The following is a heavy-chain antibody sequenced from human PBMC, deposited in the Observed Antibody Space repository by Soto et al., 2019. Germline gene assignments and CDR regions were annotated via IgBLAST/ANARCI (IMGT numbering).Heavy chain of an antibody. D-gene: IGHD2-2*02. Sequence: GGSLRLSCAASGFTCSSYAMSWVRQAPGKGQEWGSTISGGDVTYYADSVKGRLTISKDNSRNTLYLQMNSLRAEDTATYYCAKGSSARSYSSMDVSGQGTTVTVYS. CDR3: AKGSSARSYSSMDV. V-gene: IGHV3-23*01. CDR2: ISGGDVT. CDR1: GFTCSSYA. J-gene: IGHJ6*02.